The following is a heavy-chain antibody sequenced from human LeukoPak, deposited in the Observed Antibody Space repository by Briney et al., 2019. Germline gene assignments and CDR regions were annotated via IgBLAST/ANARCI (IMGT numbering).Heavy chain of an antibody. CDR3: ARGAGDTAMVSYGMDV. Sequence: SETLSLTCTVSGGSISSYYWSWIWQPPGKGLEWIGYIYYSGSTNYNPSLKSRVTISVDTSKNQLSLKLSSVTAADTAVYYCARGAGDTAMVSYGMDVWGQGTTVTVSS. V-gene: IGHV4-59*01. J-gene: IGHJ6*02. CDR1: GGSISSYY. CDR2: IYYSGST. D-gene: IGHD5-18*01.